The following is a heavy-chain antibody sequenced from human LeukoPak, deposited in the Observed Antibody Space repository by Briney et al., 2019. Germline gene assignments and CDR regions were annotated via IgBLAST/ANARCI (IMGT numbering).Heavy chain of an antibody. J-gene: IGHJ3*02. Sequence: PSETLSLTCTVSGGSISGTTYYWAWIRQPPGKGLEWIGTIYYTGSTYYKPSLKSRVTISVDTSKNQLSLHLNSVTPDDTAIYYCARDDDSSNWYRDAFDIWGLGTMVTVSS. V-gene: IGHV4-39*07. D-gene: IGHD6-13*01. CDR3: ARDDDSSNWYRDAFDI. CDR1: GGSISGTTYY. CDR2: IYYTGST.